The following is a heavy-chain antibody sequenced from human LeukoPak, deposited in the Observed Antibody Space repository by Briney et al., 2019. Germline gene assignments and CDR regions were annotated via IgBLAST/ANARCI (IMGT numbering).Heavy chain of an antibody. CDR1: GYTLTELS. J-gene: IGHJ3*02. Sequence: ASVKVSCKVSGYTLTELSMHWVRQAPGKGLEWMGGFDPEDGETIYAQKFQGRVTMTEDTSTDTAYMELSSLRSEDTAVYYCATVQREQWLFDIWSQGTMVPSLQ. CDR2: FDPEDGET. D-gene: IGHD6-19*01. CDR3: ATVQREQWLFDI. V-gene: IGHV1-24*01.